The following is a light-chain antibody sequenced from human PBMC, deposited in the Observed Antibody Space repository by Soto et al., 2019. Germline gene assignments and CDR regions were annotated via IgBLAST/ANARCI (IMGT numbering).Light chain of an antibody. J-gene: IGKJ5*01. Sequence: EIVLTQSPGTLSLSPRERATLSCRVSESISSTSLAWYQQKPGQAPRLLIYGASTRATGVPDRFSGSESGTDFTLSISRLEPDDFVVYYCQQYGSSPFTFGQGTRLEIK. CDR3: QQYGSSPFT. CDR1: ESISSTS. V-gene: IGKV3-20*01. CDR2: GAS.